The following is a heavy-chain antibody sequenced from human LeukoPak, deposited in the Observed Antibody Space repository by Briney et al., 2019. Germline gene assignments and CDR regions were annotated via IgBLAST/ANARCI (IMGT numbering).Heavy chain of an antibody. Sequence: PSETLSLTCTVSGGSISSYYWSWIRQPPGKGLEWIGYIYHSGSTYHNPSLKSRVTISVDRSKDQFSLKLSSVTAADTAVYYCARDWGIAAKDYWGQGTLVTVSS. CDR1: GGSISSYY. CDR3: ARDWGIAAKDY. V-gene: IGHV4-59*12. J-gene: IGHJ4*02. CDR2: IYHSGST. D-gene: IGHD6-13*01.